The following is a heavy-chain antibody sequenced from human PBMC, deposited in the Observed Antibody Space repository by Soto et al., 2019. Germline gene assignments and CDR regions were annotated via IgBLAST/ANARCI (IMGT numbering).Heavy chain of an antibody. D-gene: IGHD6-19*01. Sequence: VQLVESGGGVVQPGRSLRLSCAASGFTFSSYGMHWVRQAPGKGLEWVSTISGSGDSTYSADSVKGRFTISRDNSKNTLYLQMNSLRAEDTAVYYCAKVVRSSGRDYFDYWGQGTLVTVSS. CDR2: ISGSGDST. CDR1: GFTFSSYG. V-gene: IGHV3-23*04. J-gene: IGHJ4*02. CDR3: AKVVRSSGRDYFDY.